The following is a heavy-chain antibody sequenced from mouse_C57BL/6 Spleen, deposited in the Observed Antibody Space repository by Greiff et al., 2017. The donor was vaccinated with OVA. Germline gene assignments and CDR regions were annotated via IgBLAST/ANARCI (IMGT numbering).Heavy chain of an antibody. V-gene: IGHV5-6*01. Sequence: EVKLVESGGDLVKPGGSLKLSCAASGFTFSSYGMSWVRQTPDKRLEWVATISSGGSYTYYPDSVKGRFTISRDNAKNTLYLQMSSLKSEDTAMDYCARQLGPSDYFDYWGQGTTLTVSS. D-gene: IGHD4-1*01. CDR2: ISSGGSYT. CDR1: GFTFSSYG. CDR3: ARQLGPSDYFDY. J-gene: IGHJ2*01.